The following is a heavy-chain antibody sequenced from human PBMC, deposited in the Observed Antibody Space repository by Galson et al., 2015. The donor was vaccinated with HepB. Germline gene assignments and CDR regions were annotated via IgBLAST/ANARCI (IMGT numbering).Heavy chain of an antibody. V-gene: IGHV4-34*01. CDR2: INHSGST. J-gene: IGHJ3*02. CDR1: GGSFSGYY. CDR3: ARHWGSSGWSLDAFDI. D-gene: IGHD6-19*01. Sequence: ETLSLTCAVYGGSFSGYYWSWIRQPPGKGLEWIGEINHSGSTNYNPSLKSRVTISVDTSKNQFSLKLSSVTAADTAVYYCARHWGSSGWSLDAFDIWGQGTMVTVSS.